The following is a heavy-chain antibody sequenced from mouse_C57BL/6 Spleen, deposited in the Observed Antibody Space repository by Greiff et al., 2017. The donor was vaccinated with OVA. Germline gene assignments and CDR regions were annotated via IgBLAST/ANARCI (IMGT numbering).Heavy chain of an antibody. CDR2: IYPGSGST. CDR1: GYTFTSYW. V-gene: IGHV1-55*01. Sequence: QQSGAELVKPGASVKMSCKASGYTFTSYWITWVKQRPGQGLEWIGDIYPGSGSTNYNEKFKSKATLTVDTSSSTAYMQLSSLTSEDSAVYYCATYYYGSPAWFAYWGQGTLVTVSA. CDR3: ATYYYGSPAWFAY. D-gene: IGHD1-1*01. J-gene: IGHJ3*01.